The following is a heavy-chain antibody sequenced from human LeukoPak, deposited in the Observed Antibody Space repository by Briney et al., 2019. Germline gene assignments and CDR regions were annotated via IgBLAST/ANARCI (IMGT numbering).Heavy chain of an antibody. CDR3: AELGITMIGGV. J-gene: IGHJ6*04. CDR1: GFTFSSRDW. Sequence: GGSLRLSCVASGFTFSSRDWMTWVRQAPGKGLEWVANIKQDGSEIYYVDSVKGRFTIFRDNAKNSLYLQMDSLRAEDTAVYYCAELGITMIGGVWGKGTTVTISS. V-gene: IGHV3-7*01. D-gene: IGHD3-10*02. CDR2: IKQDGSEI.